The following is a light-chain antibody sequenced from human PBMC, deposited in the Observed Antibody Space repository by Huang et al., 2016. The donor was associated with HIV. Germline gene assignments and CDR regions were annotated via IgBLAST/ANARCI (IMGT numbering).Light chain of an antibody. V-gene: IGKV1-39*01. Sequence: DILLTQSPSSLSASVGDRVTITCRASQNINTYLNWYQQKPGKAPNLLIHSASTLQTGVPSRFSGSGSGTDFTLTVNSLQPEDSATYYCQLGYSALITFGQGTRL. J-gene: IGKJ5*01. CDR3: QLGYSALIT. CDR2: SAS. CDR1: QNINTY.